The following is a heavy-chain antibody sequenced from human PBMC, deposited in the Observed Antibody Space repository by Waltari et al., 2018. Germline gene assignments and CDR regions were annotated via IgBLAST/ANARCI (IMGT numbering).Heavy chain of an antibody. V-gene: IGHV4-59*01. Sequence: QVQLQESGPGLVKPSETLSLTCTVSGGSISSYYWSWIRQPPGKGLEWSGYIYYSRSTNYNPSLKSRVTISVDTSKNQFSLKLSSVTAADTAVYYCATVDSTSPYYYYYMDVWGKGTTVTVSS. CDR3: ATVDSTSPYYYYYMDV. D-gene: IGHD5-12*01. CDR1: GGSISSYY. J-gene: IGHJ6*03. CDR2: IYYSRST.